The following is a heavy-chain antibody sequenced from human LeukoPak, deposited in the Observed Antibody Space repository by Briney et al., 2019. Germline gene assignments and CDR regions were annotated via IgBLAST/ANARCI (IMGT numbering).Heavy chain of an antibody. CDR2: ISASGTIT. V-gene: IGHV3-48*03. CDR3: ARAGRGLRYFDWLTYDY. D-gene: IGHD3-9*01. Sequence: GGSLRLSCAASGFTFSSYEMNWVRQAPGKGLEWISYISASGTITHYADSVEGRFTISRDNAKNSLYLQMNSLRAEDTAVYYCARAGRGLRYFDWLTYDYWGQGTLVTVSS. J-gene: IGHJ4*02. CDR1: GFTFSSYE.